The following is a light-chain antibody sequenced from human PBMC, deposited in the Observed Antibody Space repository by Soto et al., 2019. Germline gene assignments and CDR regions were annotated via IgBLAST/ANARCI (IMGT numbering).Light chain of an antibody. CDR2: EVS. CDR3: SSYTSGSTYV. Sequence: QSVLTQPASVSGSPGQSRTISCTGTSSDVGGYNYVSWYQQHPGKAPKLMIYEVSNRPSGVSNRFSGSKSGNTASLTISGLQAEDEADYYCSSYTSGSTYVFGTGTKVTVL. V-gene: IGLV2-14*01. J-gene: IGLJ1*01. CDR1: SSDVGGYNY.